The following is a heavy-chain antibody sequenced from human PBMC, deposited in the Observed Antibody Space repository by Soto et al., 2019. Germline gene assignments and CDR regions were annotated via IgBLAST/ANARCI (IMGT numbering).Heavy chain of an antibody. CDR3: ARELERVFDY. J-gene: IGHJ4*02. D-gene: IGHD1-1*01. Sequence: GGSMSLSCASSGLTFSSYSMHWVRQAPGKGLEWVAVIAYDGRNKYYADSVKGRFTISRDNSKNTLYLQMNSLRIEDTAVYYCARELERVFDYWGQGTLVTVSS. CDR2: IAYDGRNK. CDR1: GLTFSSYS. V-gene: IGHV3-30*04.